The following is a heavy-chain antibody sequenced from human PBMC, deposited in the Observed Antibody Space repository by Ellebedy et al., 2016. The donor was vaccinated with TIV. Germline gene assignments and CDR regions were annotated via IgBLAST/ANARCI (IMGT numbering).Heavy chain of an antibody. Sequence: PGGSLRLSCAASGFTFSRYTINWVRQAPGKGLEWVSSLSSSSSYIYYADSVTGRFTISRDNAKNSLYLQMNSLRAEDTAVYYCAREAGGGSSSNDWFDPWGQGALVTVSS. CDR1: GFTFSRYT. D-gene: IGHD1-26*01. J-gene: IGHJ5*02. V-gene: IGHV3-21*01. CDR3: AREAGGGSSSNDWFDP. CDR2: LSSSSSYI.